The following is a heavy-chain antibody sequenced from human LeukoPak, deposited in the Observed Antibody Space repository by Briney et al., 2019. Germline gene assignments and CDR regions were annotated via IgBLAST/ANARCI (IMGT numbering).Heavy chain of an antibody. J-gene: IGHJ4*02. D-gene: IGHD1-14*01. CDR3: ARGHRNFDY. Sequence: PSETPSLTCTVSGGSISSYYWSWIRQPPGKGLEWIGYIYYSGSTNYNPSLKSRVTISVDTSKNQFSLKLSSVTAADTAVYYCARGHRNFDYWGQGTLVTVSS. CDR1: GGSISSYY. V-gene: IGHV4-59*01. CDR2: IYYSGST.